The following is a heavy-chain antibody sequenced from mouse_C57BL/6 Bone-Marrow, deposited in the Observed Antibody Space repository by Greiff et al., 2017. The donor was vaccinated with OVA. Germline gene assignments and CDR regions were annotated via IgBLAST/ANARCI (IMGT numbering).Heavy chain of an antibody. CDR2: ISNGGGST. J-gene: IGHJ2*01. V-gene: IGHV5-12*01. Sequence: EVKLMESGGGLVQPGGSLKLSCAASGFTFSDYYMYWVRQTPEKRLEWVAYISNGGGSTYYPDTVKGRFTISRDNAKNTLYLQMSRLKSEDTAMYYCASVDYWGQGTTLTVSS. CDR1: GFTFSDYY. CDR3: ASVDY.